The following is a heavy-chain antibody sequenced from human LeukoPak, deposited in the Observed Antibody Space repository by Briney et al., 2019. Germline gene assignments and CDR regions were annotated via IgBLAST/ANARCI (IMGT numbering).Heavy chain of an antibody. CDR1: GFTFSSYA. D-gene: IGHD3-9*01. CDR2: ISYDGSNK. CDR3: AQLEAFSLLRYLHWLSKIPSSDYYMDV. V-gene: IGHV3-30-3*01. J-gene: IGHJ6*03. Sequence: GGSLRLSCAASGFTFSSYAMHWVRQAPGKGLEWVAVISYDGSNKYYADSVKGRFTISRDNSKNTLYLQMNSLRAEDTAVYYCAQLEAFSLLRYLHWLSKIPSSDYYMDVWGKGTTVTVSS.